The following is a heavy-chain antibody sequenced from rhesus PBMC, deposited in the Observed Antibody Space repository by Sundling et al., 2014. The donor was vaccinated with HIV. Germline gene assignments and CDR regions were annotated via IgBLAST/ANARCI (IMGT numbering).Heavy chain of an antibody. Sequence: QVQLVQSGAEVKKPGASVKLSCKASGYTFTSLSINWVRQAPGQGLEWMGWINPINGNSGHAQRFQGRVTLTRDTSTSTAYMELSSLRSEDTAVYYCARGHRLDSWGQGVVVTVSS. CDR1: GYTFTSLS. J-gene: IGHJ6*01. V-gene: IGHV1-200*01. CDR3: ARGHRLDS. CDR2: INPINGNS.